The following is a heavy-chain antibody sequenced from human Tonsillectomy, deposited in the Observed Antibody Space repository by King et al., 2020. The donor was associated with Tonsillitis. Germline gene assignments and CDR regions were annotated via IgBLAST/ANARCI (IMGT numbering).Heavy chain of an antibody. V-gene: IGHV3-73*02. CDR1: GFTFSDFD. Sequence: VQLVESGGGLVQPGGSLKLSCAASGFTFSDFDMHWVRQASGKGLEWVGRITHKADNYATGYAASVQGRFTISRDDSNNAAYLQMSSLKTEDTAVYFCARREYSTKWFYYYMDVWGNGTTVTVSS. D-gene: IGHD2/OR15-2a*01. CDR3: ARREYSTKWFYYYMDV. J-gene: IGHJ6*03. CDR2: ITHKADNYAT.